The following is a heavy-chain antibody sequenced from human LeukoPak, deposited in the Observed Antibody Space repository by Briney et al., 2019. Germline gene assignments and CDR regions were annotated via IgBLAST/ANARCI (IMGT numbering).Heavy chain of an antibody. V-gene: IGHV3-53*01. CDR1: GFTVSSNC. Sequence: GGSLRLSCAASGFTVSSNCMSWVRQAPGKGLEWVSVIYSGGSTYYADSVKGRFTISRDNSKNTLYLQMNSLRAEDTAVYYCARVGSSWYPNWFDPWGQGTLVTVSS. J-gene: IGHJ5*02. CDR3: ARVGSSWYPNWFDP. D-gene: IGHD6-13*01. CDR2: IYSGGST.